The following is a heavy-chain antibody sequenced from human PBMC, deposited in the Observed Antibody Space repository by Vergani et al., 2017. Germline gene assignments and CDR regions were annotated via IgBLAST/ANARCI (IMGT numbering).Heavy chain of an antibody. Sequence: QVQLQESGPGLVKPSETLSLTCTVSGGSISSYYWSWIRQPPGKGLEWIGYIYTSGRPNYNHSLKSRVTISVDTSTNKFSLKLSSVTAADTAVYYCARHGSSWYEGLHAFDIWGQGTMVTVSS. J-gene: IGHJ3*02. CDR3: ARHGSSWYEGLHAFDI. CDR2: IYTSGRP. V-gene: IGHV4-4*09. CDR1: GGSISSYY. D-gene: IGHD6-13*01.